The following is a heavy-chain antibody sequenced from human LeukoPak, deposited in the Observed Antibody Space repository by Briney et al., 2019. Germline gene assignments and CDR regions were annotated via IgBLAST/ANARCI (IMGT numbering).Heavy chain of an antibody. CDR2: ISSSSSYI. V-gene: IGHV3-21*01. D-gene: IGHD3-3*01. CDR1: GFTFSSYS. Sequence: PGGSLRLSCAASGFTFSSYSMNWVRQAPGKGLEWVSSISSSSSYIYYADSVKGRFTISRDNAKNSLYLQMNSLRAEDTAVYYCARELRFLEWEGYWGQGTLVTVSS. CDR3: ARELRFLEWEGY. J-gene: IGHJ4*02.